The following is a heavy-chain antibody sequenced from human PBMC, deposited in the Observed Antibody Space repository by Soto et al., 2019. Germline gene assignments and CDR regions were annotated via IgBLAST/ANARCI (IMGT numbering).Heavy chain of an antibody. V-gene: IGHV1-18*01. J-gene: IGHJ6*02. CDR3: ARVNYYASGSYYYYHMDV. D-gene: IGHD3-10*01. Sequence: QVQLVQSGAEVKKPGASVKVSCKASGYTFTSYGISWVRQAPGQGLEWMGWVSAYNGNTNYAQKLQGRVTMTTDTSTSTAYMELRSLRSDDTAVYYCARVNYYASGSYYYYHMDVWGQGTTVTVSS. CDR1: GYTFTSYG. CDR2: VSAYNGNT.